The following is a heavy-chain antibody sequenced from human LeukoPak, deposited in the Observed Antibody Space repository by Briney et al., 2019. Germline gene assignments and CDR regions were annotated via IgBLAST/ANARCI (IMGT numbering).Heavy chain of an antibody. D-gene: IGHD4-17*01. V-gene: IGHV3-48*01. J-gene: IGHJ3*02. Sequence: GGSLRLSCAASGFTFSSYSMNWVRQAPGNGLEWVSYISSSSSTIYYAHSVKGRFTISRDNDKNSLYLQMNSLRAEDTAVYYCARASTVLAFDIWGQGTMVTVSS. CDR2: ISSSSSTI. CDR1: GFTFSSYS. CDR3: ARASTVLAFDI.